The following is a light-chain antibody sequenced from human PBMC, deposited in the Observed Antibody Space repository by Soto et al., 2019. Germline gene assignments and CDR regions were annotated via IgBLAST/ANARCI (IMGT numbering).Light chain of an antibody. CDR1: QSVSSY. Sequence: EIVLPQSPATLSLSPGERATLSCRASQSVSSYLAWYQQKPVQAPRLLIYDASNRATGIPARFSGTGSVTDFTLTISSLEPEDFAVYYCQQRSNWPITFGPGTKVDIK. V-gene: IGKV3-11*01. CDR2: DAS. CDR3: QQRSNWPIT. J-gene: IGKJ3*01.